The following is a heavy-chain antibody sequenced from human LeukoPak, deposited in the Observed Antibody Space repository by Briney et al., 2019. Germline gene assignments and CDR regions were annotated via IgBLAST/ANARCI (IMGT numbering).Heavy chain of an antibody. Sequence: SETLSLTCTVSGASVSNYYWAWVRQPAGKGPEWIGRIYSSGITNYNPSLRSRVSVSLDTSKNQFSLKQNSVTAADTAVYYCATEGPLIWRPPHFESWGQGTLVIVSS. CDR2: IYSSGIT. V-gene: IGHV4-4*07. D-gene: IGHD2-15*01. CDR3: ATEGPLIWRPPHFES. J-gene: IGHJ4*02. CDR1: GASVSNYY.